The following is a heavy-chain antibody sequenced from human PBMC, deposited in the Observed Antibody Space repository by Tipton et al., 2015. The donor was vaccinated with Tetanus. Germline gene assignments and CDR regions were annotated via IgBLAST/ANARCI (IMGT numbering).Heavy chain of an antibody. V-gene: IGHV3-7*04. CDR1: GFTFRPPF. D-gene: IGHD2-15*01. CDR3: VRGYSGDAF. J-gene: IGHJ4*02. Sequence: SLLLSFECSGFTFRPPFLLFFLPSPFTVLALFSNIRQDGDEKNYVDSVKGRFTISRDNTKSSVHLQMNSLREDDTAVYYCVRGYSGDAFWGQGTRVTVSS. CDR2: IRQDGDEK.